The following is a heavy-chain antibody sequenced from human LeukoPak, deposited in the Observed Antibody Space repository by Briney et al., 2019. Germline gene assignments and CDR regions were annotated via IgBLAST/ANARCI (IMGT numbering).Heavy chain of an antibody. J-gene: IGHJ4*02. Sequence: GRSLRLSCAASGFTFSSYAMHWVRQAPGKGLEWVAVISYDGSNKYYADSVKGRFTISRDNSKNTLYLQIDSLRAEDTAVYYCAKARMITFGGVITPLDYWGQGTLVTVSS. CDR3: AKARMITFGGVITPLDY. CDR1: GFTFSSYA. V-gene: IGHV3-30-3*01. CDR2: ISYDGSNK. D-gene: IGHD3-16*02.